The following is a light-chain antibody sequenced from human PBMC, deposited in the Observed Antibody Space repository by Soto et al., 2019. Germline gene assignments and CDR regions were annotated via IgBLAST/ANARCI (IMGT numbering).Light chain of an antibody. J-gene: IGKJ4*01. V-gene: IGKV1-12*01. CDR1: QGISSW. CDR2: AAS. CDR3: LQDYNYPLT. Sequence: DLQMTQSPSSVSASLGDSVTIXXRASQGISSWLAWYQQKPGKAPKIXIYAASSLQSGVPSRFSGSGSGTDFTLTISSLQPEDFATYYCLQDYNYPLTFGGGTKVDIK.